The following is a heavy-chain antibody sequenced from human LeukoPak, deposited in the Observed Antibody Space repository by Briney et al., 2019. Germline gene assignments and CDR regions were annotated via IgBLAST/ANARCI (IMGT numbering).Heavy chain of an antibody. CDR3: ARDRGELLRYYYYYMDV. CDR1: GYTFIGYY. J-gene: IGHJ6*03. Sequence: ASVKVSCKASGYTFIGYYMHWVRQAPGQGLEWMGWINPNSGGTNYAQKFQGRVNMTRDTSISTAYMELRRLRSDDTAVYYCARDRGELLRYYYYYMDVWGKGTTVTVSS. D-gene: IGHD1-26*01. V-gene: IGHV1-2*02. CDR2: INPNSGGT.